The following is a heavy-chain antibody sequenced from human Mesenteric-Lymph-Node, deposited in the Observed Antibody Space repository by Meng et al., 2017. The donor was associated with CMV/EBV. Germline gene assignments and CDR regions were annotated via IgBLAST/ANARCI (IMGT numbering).Heavy chain of an antibody. CDR1: GFIFRTYG. V-gene: IGHV3-30*02. CDR2: MRSDGDDI. J-gene: IGHJ4*02. Sequence: GESLKISCAASGFIFRTYGMHWVRQTPGKGLEWVAFMRSDGDDIHYVDSVKGRFIISRDTSNNMLFLQMSSLRVEDTARYYCARRWQSLSYFDYWGQGALVTVSS. CDR3: ARRWQSLSYFDY. D-gene: IGHD2-15*01.